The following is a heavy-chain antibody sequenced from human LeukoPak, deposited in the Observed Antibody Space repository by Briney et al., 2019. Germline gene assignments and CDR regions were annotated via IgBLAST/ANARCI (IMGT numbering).Heavy chain of an antibody. CDR2: IRYDGSNK. Sequence: GGSLRLSCAASGFTFSSYGMHWVRQAPGKGLEWVAFIRYDGSNKYYADSVKGRFTISRDNSKNTLYLQMNSLRVEDTAVYHCVPLKGDIAVVVYWGQGTLVTVSS. D-gene: IGHD2-15*01. J-gene: IGHJ4*02. CDR1: GFTFSSYG. CDR3: VPLKGDIAVVVY. V-gene: IGHV3-30*02.